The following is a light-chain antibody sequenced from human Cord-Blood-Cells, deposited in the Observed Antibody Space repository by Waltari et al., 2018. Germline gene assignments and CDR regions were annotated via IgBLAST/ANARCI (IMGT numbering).Light chain of an antibody. Sequence: QSALTQPASVSGSPGQSITISCTGNSRDVGGYNYVSWYQQHPGKAPKLMIYDVSNRPSGVSNRFSGSKSDNTASLTISGLQAEDEADYYCSSYTSSSTWVFGGGTKLTVL. CDR3: SSYTSSSTWV. CDR2: DVS. CDR1: SRDVGGYNY. J-gene: IGLJ3*02. V-gene: IGLV2-14*03.